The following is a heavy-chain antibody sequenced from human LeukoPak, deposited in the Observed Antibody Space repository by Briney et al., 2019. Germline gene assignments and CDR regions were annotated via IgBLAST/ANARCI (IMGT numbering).Heavy chain of an antibody. CDR1: GFTFSSYG. Sequence: GGSLRLSCAASGFTFSSYGMHWVRQAPGKGLEWVAVISYDGSNKYYADSVKGRFTISRDNSKNTLYLQMNSLRAEDTAVYYCAKEMTTVTTNDYWGQGTLVTVSS. J-gene: IGHJ4*02. V-gene: IGHV3-30*18. CDR2: ISYDGSNK. CDR3: AKEMTTVTTNDY. D-gene: IGHD4-17*01.